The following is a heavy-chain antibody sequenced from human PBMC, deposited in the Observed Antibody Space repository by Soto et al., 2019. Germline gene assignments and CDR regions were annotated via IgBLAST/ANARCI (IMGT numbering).Heavy chain of an antibody. CDR1: GFTFSNYA. CDR2: ISDSGDST. D-gene: IGHD3-10*01. J-gene: IGHJ4*02. V-gene: IGHV3-23*01. Sequence: EVHLLESGGGLVQPGGSLRLSCAASGFTFSNYAMNWVRQAPGKGLEWVSVISDSGDSTYYADSVKGRFTISRDKSKNTRYLHMNSLTAEDTAVYYCAKDGFSGSGKYYFDYWGQGTLVTVSS. CDR3: AKDGFSGSGKYYFDY.